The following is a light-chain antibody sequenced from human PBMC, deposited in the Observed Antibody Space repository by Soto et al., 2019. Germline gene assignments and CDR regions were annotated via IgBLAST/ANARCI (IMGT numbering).Light chain of an antibody. J-gene: IGKJ1*01. CDR1: QTISSW. CDR3: QHYNSYSEA. Sequence: DIQMTQSPSTLSGSVGDRVTITCRASQTISSWLAWYQQKPGKAPKLLIYKASTLKSGVPSRFSGSRSGTEFTLTISRLQPDDFATYYCQHYNSYSEACGQGTKVELK. CDR2: KAS. V-gene: IGKV1-5*03.